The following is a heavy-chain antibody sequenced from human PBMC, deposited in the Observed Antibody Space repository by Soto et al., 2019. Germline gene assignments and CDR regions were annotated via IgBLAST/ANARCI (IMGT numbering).Heavy chain of an antibody. D-gene: IGHD5-18*01. J-gene: IGHJ6*02. CDR3: AKWDTHGIIPPTVGGNYYYYDMDV. CDR2: ITGSGGGT. V-gene: IGHV3-23*01. Sequence: GGSLRLSCAASGFMLSNYAMCCVRQAPGRGLEWVSAITGSGGGTYYADPVQGRVTVSRDTSKDTLYLPMHSLRAEDTAPFLCAKWDTHGIIPPTVGGNYYYYDMDVWGQGTRVTVSS. CDR1: GFMLSNYA.